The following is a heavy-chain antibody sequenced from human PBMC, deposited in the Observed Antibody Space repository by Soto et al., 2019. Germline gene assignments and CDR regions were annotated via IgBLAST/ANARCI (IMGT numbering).Heavy chain of an antibody. CDR2: VDWDDEK. Sequence: SGPTLVNPTQTLTLTCSFSGFSVTTSGMCVSWVRQPPGKAPEWLAIVDWDDEKFYSTSLKTRLTISKDTSKNQVVLRMTNMEPVDTATYFCARTRTSTPGDFLSDFWGQRTLVTVSS. V-gene: IGHV2-70*20. CDR3: ARTRTSTPGDFLSDF. J-gene: IGHJ4*02. CDR1: GFSVTTSGMC. D-gene: IGHD1-1*01.